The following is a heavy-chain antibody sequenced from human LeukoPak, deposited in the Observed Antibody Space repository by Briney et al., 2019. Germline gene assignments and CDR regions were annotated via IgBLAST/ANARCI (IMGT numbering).Heavy chain of an antibody. CDR2: INPSGST. D-gene: IGHD2-2*02. CDR1: GGSFSGYY. V-gene: IGHV4-34*01. J-gene: IGHJ5*02. Sequence: SETLSLTCAVYGGSFSGYYWSWIRQPPGKGLEWIGEINPSGSTNYNPSLKRRVTTSVDTSKNQFSLKLSSVTAADTAVYYCACGRSVVPAAIGWFWFDPWGQGTLVTVSS. CDR3: ACGRSVVPAAIGWFWFDP.